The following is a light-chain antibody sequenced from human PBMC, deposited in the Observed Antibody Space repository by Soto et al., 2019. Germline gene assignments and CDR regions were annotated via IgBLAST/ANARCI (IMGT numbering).Light chain of an antibody. V-gene: IGKV1-5*01. Sequence: DIQMTQSPSALSASIGDRVTITCRASQNVSTWLAWYQQKPGKAPRSLIFDASKLESGVSSRLSGTGSGTEFTLTISNLQADDFGTYFCQHYYAFSPWTFGQGTKVQIK. CDR3: QHYYAFSPWT. CDR1: QNVSTW. J-gene: IGKJ1*01. CDR2: DAS.